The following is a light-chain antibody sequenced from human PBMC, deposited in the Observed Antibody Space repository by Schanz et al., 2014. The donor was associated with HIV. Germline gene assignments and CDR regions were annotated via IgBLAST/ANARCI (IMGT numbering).Light chain of an antibody. CDR3: QQYNNYPYT. Sequence: DTQLTQSPSSLSASVGDRVTITCRASQSISSYLNWYQQKPGKAPELLIYAASSLQTGVPSRFSGSGSGTEFTLTISSLQPDDFATYYCQQYNNYPYTFGQGTKVEIK. J-gene: IGKJ2*01. CDR2: AAS. V-gene: IGKV1-39*01. CDR1: QSISSY.